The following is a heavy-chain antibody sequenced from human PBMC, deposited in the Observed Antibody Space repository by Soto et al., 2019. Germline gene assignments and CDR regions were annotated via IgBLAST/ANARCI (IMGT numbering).Heavy chain of an antibody. D-gene: IGHD6-13*01. CDR1: GFTFSSYG. CDR3: ARDMLYSSSREATGY. Sequence: QVQLVESGGGVVQPGRSLRLSCAASGFTFSSYGMHWVRQAPGKGLEWVAVIWYDGSNKYYADSVKGRFTISRDNSKNTLYLQMNSLRAEDTAVYYCARDMLYSSSREATGYWGQGTLVTVSS. V-gene: IGHV3-33*01. J-gene: IGHJ4*02. CDR2: IWYDGSNK.